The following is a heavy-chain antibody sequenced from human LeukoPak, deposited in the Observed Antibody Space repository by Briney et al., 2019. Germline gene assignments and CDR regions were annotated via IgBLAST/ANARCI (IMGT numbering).Heavy chain of an antibody. CDR2: IKQDGSEK. CDR3: ARGYFDY. CDR1: GFTFSSYS. Sequence: GGSLRLSCAASGFTFSSYSMSWVRQAPGKGLEWVANIKQDGSEKYYVDSVKGRFTISRDNARNSLYLQMNSLRAEDTAVYYCARGYFDYWGQGTLVTVSS. J-gene: IGHJ4*02. V-gene: IGHV3-7*03.